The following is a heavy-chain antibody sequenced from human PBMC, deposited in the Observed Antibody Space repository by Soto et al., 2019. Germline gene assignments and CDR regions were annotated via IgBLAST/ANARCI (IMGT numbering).Heavy chain of an antibody. Sequence: GGSLRLSCAASAFPFSSYAIAWVRQAPGKGLEWVTTISGGGGVTYYADSVKGRFTISRDNSDNTLYLQMNSLRADDTATYYWAKGSVTVRRGKNWFDPWGQGTLVTVSS. CDR3: AKGSVTVRRGKNWFDP. J-gene: IGHJ5*02. CDR2: ISGGGGVT. D-gene: IGHD3-16*01. CDR1: AFPFSSYA. V-gene: IGHV3-23*01.